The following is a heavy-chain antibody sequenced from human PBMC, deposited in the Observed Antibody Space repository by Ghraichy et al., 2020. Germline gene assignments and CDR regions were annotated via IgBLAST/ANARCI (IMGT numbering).Heavy chain of an antibody. D-gene: IGHD1-26*01. Sequence: ASVKVSCKASGHTSGYYAINWLRHVPGQGLEWIGYVNLNDGRAGYAPKLQGRVTVTWNSSLSTAYMDLRSLRFDDTAMYYCASLGPETNASSYVFWGQGSLITGS. V-gene: IGHV1-8*03. J-gene: IGHJ1*01. CDR2: VNLNDGRA. CDR3: ASLGPETNASSYVF. CDR1: GHTSGYYA.